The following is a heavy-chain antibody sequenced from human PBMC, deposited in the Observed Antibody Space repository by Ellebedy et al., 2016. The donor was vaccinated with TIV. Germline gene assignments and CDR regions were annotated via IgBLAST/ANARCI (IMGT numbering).Heavy chain of an antibody. V-gene: IGHV3-21*01. CDR1: GITFNNYG. CDR2: ITSAGSSI. CDR3: ASGDSGYDYDYYYGMDV. D-gene: IGHD5-12*01. Sequence: GGSLRLSXVASGITFNNYGMSWVRQAPGKGLEWVSSITSAGSSIYYSDSVKGRFTISRDNAKNSLYLQMNSLRAEDTAVYYCASGDSGYDYDYYYGMDVWGQGTTVTVSS. J-gene: IGHJ6*02.